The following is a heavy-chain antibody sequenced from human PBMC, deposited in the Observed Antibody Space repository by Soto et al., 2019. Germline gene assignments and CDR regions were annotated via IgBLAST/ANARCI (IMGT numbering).Heavy chain of an antibody. CDR1: VGTLSSYA. CDR3: ARAGESNYYYYGMDV. V-gene: IGHV1-69*13. J-gene: IGHJ6*02. Sequence: SGKVSCDASVGTLSSYAVSWVRQAPEQGLEWMGGIIPIFGTANYAQKFQGRVTITADESTSTAYMELSSLRSEDTAVYYCARAGESNYYYYGMDVWGQGTTVTVSS. CDR2: IIPIFGTA. D-gene: IGHD4-17*01.